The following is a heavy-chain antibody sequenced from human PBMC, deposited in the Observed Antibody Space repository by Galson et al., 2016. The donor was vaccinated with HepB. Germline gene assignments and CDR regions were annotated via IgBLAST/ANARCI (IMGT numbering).Heavy chain of an antibody. D-gene: IGHD2-15*01. V-gene: IGHV3-30*04. CDR3: ARGRLRWGIIAAATPKVHAFDI. CDR1: GFTFSNYA. J-gene: IGHJ3*02. CDR2: ISYDGSKK. Sequence: SLRLSCAASGFTFSNYAMNWVRQAPGKGLEWVAVISYDGSKKYYADSVKGRFTISRDNAKNTLYVQMNSLRAEDTAVYYCARGRLRWGIIAAATPKVHAFDIWGQGTMVTVSS.